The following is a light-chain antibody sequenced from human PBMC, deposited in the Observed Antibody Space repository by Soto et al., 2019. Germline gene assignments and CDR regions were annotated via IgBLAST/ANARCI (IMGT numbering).Light chain of an antibody. J-gene: IGLJ1*01. V-gene: IGLV3-1*01. Sequence: SYELTQPPSVSVSPGQTASIPCSGDKLGDKYSCWYQQKPGQSPVLVIYQDNKRPSGIPERFSGSNSGNTATLTISGTQAMDEADYYCQAWDGSSYIFGNGTKVTVL. CDR3: QAWDGSSYI. CDR2: QDN. CDR1: KLGDKY.